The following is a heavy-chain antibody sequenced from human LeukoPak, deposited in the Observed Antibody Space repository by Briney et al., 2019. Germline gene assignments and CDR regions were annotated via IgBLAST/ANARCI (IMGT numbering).Heavy chain of an antibody. V-gene: IGHV3-66*01. Sequence: GGSLRLSCAASGFTVSSNYMSWVRQAPGKGLEWVSVIYSGGSTYYADSVKGRFTISRDNSKNTLYLQMNSLRAEDTAVYYCARERVCSSSCHGAFDIWGQGTMVTVSS. J-gene: IGHJ3*02. CDR2: IYSGGST. CDR1: GFTVSSNY. D-gene: IGHD6-13*01. CDR3: ARERVCSSSCHGAFDI.